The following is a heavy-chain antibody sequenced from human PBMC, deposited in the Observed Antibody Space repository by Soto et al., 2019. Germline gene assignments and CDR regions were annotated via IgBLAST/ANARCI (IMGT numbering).Heavy chain of an antibody. V-gene: IGHV1-69*08. CDR1: GGTFSSYT. Sequence: QVQLVQSGAEVKKPGSSVKVSCKASGGTFSSYTISWVRQAPGQGLEWMGRIIPILGIANYAQKFQGRVRSTADKSTCTAYMELSRLRCEDTAVYYCARDRLLSVLGDYDYYYYGMDVWGQGTTVTVSS. J-gene: IGHJ6*02. D-gene: IGHD4-17*01. CDR3: ARDRLLSVLGDYDYYYYGMDV. CDR2: IIPILGIA.